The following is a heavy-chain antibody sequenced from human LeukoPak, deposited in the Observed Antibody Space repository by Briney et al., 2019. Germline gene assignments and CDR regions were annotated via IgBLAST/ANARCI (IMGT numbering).Heavy chain of an antibody. D-gene: IGHD6-19*01. CDR2: IYTSGST. CDR3: ARVYSSGWSYYFDY. Sequence: SETLSLTCTVSGGSISSYYWRWIRQPAGKGLEWIGRIYTSGSTNYNPSLKSRVTMSVDTSKNQFSLKLSSVTAADTAVYYCARVYSSGWSYYFDYWGQGTLVTVSS. J-gene: IGHJ4*02. V-gene: IGHV4-4*07. CDR1: GGSISSYY.